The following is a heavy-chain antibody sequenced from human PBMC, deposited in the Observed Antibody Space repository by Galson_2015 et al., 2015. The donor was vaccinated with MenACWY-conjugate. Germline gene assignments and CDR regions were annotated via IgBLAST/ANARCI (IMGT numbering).Heavy chain of an antibody. CDR1: GYTFTDYW. J-gene: IGHJ4*02. Sequence: QSGAEVKKPGESLTISCKASGYTFTDYWIGWVRQMPGKGLEWMGIIFPADSDSRYSPSFQGQVTISADKSTNTAYLQWSSLKASDTAMYYCARPYSDLSPGADYWGQGTLVTVSP. V-gene: IGHV5-51*01. CDR2: IFPADSDS. CDR3: ARPYSDLSPGADY. D-gene: IGHD6-13*01.